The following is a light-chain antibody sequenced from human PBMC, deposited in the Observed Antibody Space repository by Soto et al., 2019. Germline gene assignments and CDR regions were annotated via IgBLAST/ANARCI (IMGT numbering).Light chain of an antibody. CDR2: DAS. J-gene: IGKJ1*01. V-gene: IGKV1-5*01. CDR1: QSISSW. Sequence: DIQMTQSPSTLSSSVGDRLTITCRASQSISSWLAWYQQKPGKAPKLLIFDASSLESGVPSRFSGSGSGTEFTLTISSLQPDDFATYFCQQYNDYWTFGQGTKVDIK. CDR3: QQYNDYWT.